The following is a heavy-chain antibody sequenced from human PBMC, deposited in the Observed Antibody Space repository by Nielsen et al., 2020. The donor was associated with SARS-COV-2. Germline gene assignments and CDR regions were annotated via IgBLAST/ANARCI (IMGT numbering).Heavy chain of an antibody. CDR3: ARDRVAGMMDAFDI. D-gene: IGHD6-19*01. CDR2: ISSSSSYT. V-gene: IGHV3-11*05. Sequence: LSLTCTVSGGSISSYYWSWIRQPPGKGLEWVSYISSSSSYTNYADSVKGRFTISRDNAKNSLYLQMNSLRAEDTAVYYCARDRVAGMMDAFDIWGQGTMVTVSS. J-gene: IGHJ3*02. CDR1: GGSISSYY.